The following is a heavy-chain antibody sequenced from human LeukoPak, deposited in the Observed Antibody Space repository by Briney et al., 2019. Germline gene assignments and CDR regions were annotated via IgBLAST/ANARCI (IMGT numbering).Heavy chain of an antibody. J-gene: IGHJ4*02. V-gene: IGHV4-61*02. D-gene: IGHD3-3*01. Sequence: SETLSLTFTVSCGPISRGRYYRSWIRPPAGTGLEWIGRIYTSGSTIYNPSLKSRVPISVDTSKNQFSLKLRSVTAADTAVYYCASLYCDFWSGYSIDYWGQGTLVTVSS. CDR3: ASLYCDFWSGYSIDY. CDR1: CGPISRGRYY. CDR2: IYTSGST.